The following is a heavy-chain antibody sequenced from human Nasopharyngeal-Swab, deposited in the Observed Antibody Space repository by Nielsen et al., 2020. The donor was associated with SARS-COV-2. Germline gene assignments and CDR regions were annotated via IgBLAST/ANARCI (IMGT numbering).Heavy chain of an antibody. V-gene: IGHV3-48*02. D-gene: IGHD1-26*01. CDR1: GFTFSSYW. CDR3: ARDRSPLRGRATGDYFDY. CDR2: ISSSSSTI. Sequence: GESLKISCAASGFTFSSYWMSWVRQAPGKGLEWVSYISSSSSTIYYADSVKGRFTISRDNAKNSLYLQMNSLRDEDTAVYYCARDRSPLRGRATGDYFDYWGQGTLVTVSS. J-gene: IGHJ4*02.